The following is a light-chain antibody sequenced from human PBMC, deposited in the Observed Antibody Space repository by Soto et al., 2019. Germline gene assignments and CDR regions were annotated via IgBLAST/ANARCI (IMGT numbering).Light chain of an antibody. CDR3: QQRSNWPRT. CDR2: DTS. Sequence: EIVLTQSPATLSLSPGERATLSCRASQSINIYLAWYQQKPGQAPRLLIYDTSNRATGIPARFSGSGSGTDFTLTITGLEPEDFAVYYCQQRSNWPRTFGQGTRLEI. CDR1: QSINIY. V-gene: IGKV3-11*01. J-gene: IGKJ5*01.